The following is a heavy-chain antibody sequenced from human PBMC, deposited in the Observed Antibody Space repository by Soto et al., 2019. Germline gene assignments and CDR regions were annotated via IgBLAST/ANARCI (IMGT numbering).Heavy chain of an antibody. D-gene: IGHD6-13*01. Sequence: QVQLQESGPGLVKPSETLSLTCTVSGGSISSYYWSWIRQPPGKGLEWIGYIYYSGSTNYNPSLKRRVTISVDTSKNQFSLKLSSVTAADTAVYYCARAPQMGSWYPWFDPWGQGTLVTVSS. CDR1: GGSISSYY. J-gene: IGHJ5*02. V-gene: IGHV4-59*01. CDR2: IYYSGST. CDR3: ARAPQMGSWYPWFDP.